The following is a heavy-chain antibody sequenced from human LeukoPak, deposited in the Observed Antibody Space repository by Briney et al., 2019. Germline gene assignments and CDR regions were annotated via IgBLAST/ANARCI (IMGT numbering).Heavy chain of an antibody. CDR3: ASGLELDY. J-gene: IGHJ4*02. CDR1: GFTFSNYG. V-gene: IGHV3-7*03. CDR2: IKQDGSEK. Sequence: GGSLRLSCAASGFTFSNYGMHWVRQAPGKGLEWVANIKQDGSEKNYVDSVKGRFTISRDNAKNSLYLQMNSLRAEDTAVYYCASGLELDYWGQGTLVTVSS.